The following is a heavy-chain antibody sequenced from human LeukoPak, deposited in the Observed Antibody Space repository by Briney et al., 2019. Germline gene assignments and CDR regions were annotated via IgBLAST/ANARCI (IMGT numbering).Heavy chain of an antibody. D-gene: IGHD4-17*01. CDR1: GKNFTSYW. Sequence: KPGDSLKISCKGSGKNFTSYWIGWVRQMPGKGLEWMGIIYPGDSDTRYSPSFQGQVTISADKSISTTYLQWSSLKASDTAMYYCARLGDLYGDYAIHDYWGQGTLVTVSS. CDR3: ARLGDLYGDYAIHDY. CDR2: IYPGDSDT. V-gene: IGHV5-51*01. J-gene: IGHJ4*02.